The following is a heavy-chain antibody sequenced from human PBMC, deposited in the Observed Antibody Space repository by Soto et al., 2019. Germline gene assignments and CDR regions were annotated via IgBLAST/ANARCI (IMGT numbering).Heavy chain of an antibody. CDR1: GYTLTELS. D-gene: IGHD3-16*02. CDR3: ATELYDYICGSYPASV. Sequence: ASVKVSCKVSGYTLTELSMHWVRQAPGKGLEWMGGFDPEDGETIYAQKFQGRVTMTEDTSTDTAYMELSSLRSEDTAVYYCATELYDYICGSYPASVCGQGTLVPVSS. CDR2: FDPEDGET. J-gene: IGHJ4*02. V-gene: IGHV1-24*01.